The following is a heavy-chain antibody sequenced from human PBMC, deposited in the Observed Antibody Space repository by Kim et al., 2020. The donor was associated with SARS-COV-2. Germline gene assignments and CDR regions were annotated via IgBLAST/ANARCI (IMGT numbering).Heavy chain of an antibody. CDR3: AKDIRRFGVVTDYFDY. CDR2: ISWNSGSI. Sequence: GGSLRLSCAASGFTFDDYAMHWVRQAPGKGLEWVSGISWNSGSIGYADSVKGRFTISRDNAKNSLYLQMNSLRAEDTALYYCAKDIRRFGVVTDYFDYWGQGTLVTVSS. V-gene: IGHV3-9*01. D-gene: IGHD3-3*01. J-gene: IGHJ4*02. CDR1: GFTFDDYA.